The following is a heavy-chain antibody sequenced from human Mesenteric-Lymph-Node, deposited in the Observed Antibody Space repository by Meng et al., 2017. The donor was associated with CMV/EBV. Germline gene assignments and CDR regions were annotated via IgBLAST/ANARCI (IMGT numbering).Heavy chain of an antibody. Sequence: CTFSGFSLSTTGVGVCWIRQPPGKALEWLALVFWDDDKRYSPSLKSRLTITKDTSKNQVVLTMTNMDPVDTATYFCAHRGLPSYVLDYWGLGTLVTVSS. CDR3: AHRGLPSYVLDY. D-gene: IGHD3-10*02. V-gene: IGHV2-5*02. CDR1: GFSLSTTGVG. CDR2: VFWDDDK. J-gene: IGHJ4*02.